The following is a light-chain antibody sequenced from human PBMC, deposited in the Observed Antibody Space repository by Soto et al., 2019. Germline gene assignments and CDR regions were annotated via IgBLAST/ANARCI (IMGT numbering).Light chain of an antibody. V-gene: IGKV3-20*01. CDR3: QQYGSSPRT. CDR1: QSVSSSF. CDR2: GAS. J-gene: IGKJ5*01. Sequence: ELVWLQSPGTMFLSPGERATLFCRASQSVSSSFLAWYQQKVGQAPRLLISGASIRATGIPDRFSGSGSGTDFTLTISRLEPEDFAVYYCQQYGSSPRTFGQGTRLEIK.